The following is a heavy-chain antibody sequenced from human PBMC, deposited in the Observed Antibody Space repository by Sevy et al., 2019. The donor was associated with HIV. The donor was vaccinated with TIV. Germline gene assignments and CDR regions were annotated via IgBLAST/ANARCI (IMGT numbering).Heavy chain of an antibody. CDR1: GFTVSSNY. Sequence: GGSLRLSCAASGFTVSSNYMSWVRQAPGKGLEWVSVIYSGGSTYYADSVKGRFTISRSNSKNTLYLQMNSLRAEDTAVYYCARDLTGDAFDIWGQGTMVTVSS. D-gene: IGHD7-27*01. CDR3: ARDLTGDAFDI. V-gene: IGHV3-53*04. J-gene: IGHJ3*02. CDR2: IYSGGST.